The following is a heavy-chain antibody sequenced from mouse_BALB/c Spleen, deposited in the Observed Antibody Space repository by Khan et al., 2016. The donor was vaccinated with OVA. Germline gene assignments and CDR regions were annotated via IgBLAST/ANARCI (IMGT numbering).Heavy chain of an antibody. CDR1: GFSLTSYG. CDR3: ARLEDI. J-gene: IGHJ2*01. D-gene: IGHD1-3*01. V-gene: IGHV2-9*02. CDR2: IWAGGST. Sequence: QVQLKESGPGLVAPSQSLSITYTVSGFSLTSYGVHWVRQPPGKGLEWLGVIWAGGSTNYNSALMSRLSISKDNSKSQVFLKMTSLQTDDTARYYFARLEDIWGQGTTLTVSS.